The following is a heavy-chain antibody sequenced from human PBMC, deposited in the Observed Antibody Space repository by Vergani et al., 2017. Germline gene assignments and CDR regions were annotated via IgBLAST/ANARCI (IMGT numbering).Heavy chain of an antibody. Sequence: QVQLQQWGAGLLKPSETLSLTCAVYGGSFSGYYWSWIRQPPGKGLEWIGEINHSGSTNYNQSLKSRVTISVDTSKNQFSLKLSAVTAADTAVYYCAGIVGATRNYYYYMDVWGKGTTVTVSS. CDR2: INHSGST. CDR3: AGIVGATRNYYYYMDV. D-gene: IGHD1-26*01. CDR1: GGSFSGYY. V-gene: IGHV4-34*01. J-gene: IGHJ6*03.